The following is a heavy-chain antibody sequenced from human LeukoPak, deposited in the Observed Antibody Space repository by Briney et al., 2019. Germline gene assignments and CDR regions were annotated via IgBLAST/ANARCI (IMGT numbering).Heavy chain of an antibody. CDR3: TSYRGRMDD. CDR2: IKSKNDGGTA. D-gene: IGHD1-1*01. J-gene: IGHJ6*02. V-gene: IGHV3-15*01. Sequence: GGSLTLSCAASGFTFSNAWMGWVRQAPGKGLEWVGRIKSKNDGGTADYAAPVKGRFTTSRDDSKNTLYLQMNSLKTEDTAIYYCTSYRGRMDDWGQGTTVTVSS. CDR1: GFTFSNAW.